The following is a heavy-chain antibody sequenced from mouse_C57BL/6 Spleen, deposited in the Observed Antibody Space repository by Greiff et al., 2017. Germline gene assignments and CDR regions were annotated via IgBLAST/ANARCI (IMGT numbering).Heavy chain of an antibody. CDR1: GYTFTSYW. D-gene: IGHD2-4*01. J-gene: IGHJ1*03. CDR3: ARRNPQIYYDYGGYCDV. V-gene: IGHV1-55*01. CDR2: IYPGSGST. Sequence: VQLQQPGAELVKPGASVKMSCKASGYTFTSYWITWVKQRPGQGLEWIGDIYPGSGSTNYNEKFKSKATLTVDTSSSTAYMQLSSLTSEDSAVYYCARRNPQIYYDYGGYCDVWGTGTTVTVSS.